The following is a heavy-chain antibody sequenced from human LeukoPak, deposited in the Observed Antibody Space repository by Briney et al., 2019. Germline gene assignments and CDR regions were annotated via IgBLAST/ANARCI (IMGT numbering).Heavy chain of an antibody. CDR3: ARERDGYNRPFDY. V-gene: IGHV3-30*04. CDR2: ISYDGSNK. D-gene: IGHD5-24*01. CDR1: GFTFSSYA. Sequence: GGSLRLSCAASGFTFSSYAMHWVRQAPGKGLEWVAVISYDGSNKYYADSVKGRFTISRDNSKNTLYLQMNSLRAEDTAVYYCARERDGYNRPFDYWGQGTLVTVSS. J-gene: IGHJ4*02.